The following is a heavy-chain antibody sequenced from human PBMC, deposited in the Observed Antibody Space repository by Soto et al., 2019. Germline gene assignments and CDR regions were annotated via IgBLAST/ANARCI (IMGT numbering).Heavy chain of an antibody. CDR1: GFTVSSYG. V-gene: IGHV3-33*01. D-gene: IGHD3-22*01. CDR2: IWYDGSNK. J-gene: IGHJ5*02. CDR3: ARARRYYYDSSGSVGLNWFDP. Sequence: GGSRRLGCAASGFTVSSYGMHWVRQAPGKGLEWVAVIWYDGSNKYYADSVKGRFTISRDNSKNTLYLQMNSLRAEDTAVYYCARARRYYYDSSGSVGLNWFDPWGQGTLVTVSS.